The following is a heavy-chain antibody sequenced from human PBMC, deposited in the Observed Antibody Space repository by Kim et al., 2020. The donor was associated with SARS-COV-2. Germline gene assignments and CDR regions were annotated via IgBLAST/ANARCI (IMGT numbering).Heavy chain of an antibody. CDR3: ARDWLVVVPAAMSRRYNWFDP. CDR1: GFTFSSYS. D-gene: IGHD2-2*01. V-gene: IGHV3-48*02. J-gene: IGHJ5*02. Sequence: GGSLRLSCAASGFTFSSYSMNWVRQAPGKGLEWVSYISSSSSTIYYADSVKGRFTISRDNAKNSLYLQMNSLRDEDTAVYYCARDWLVVVPAAMSRRYNWFDPWGQGTLVTVSS. CDR2: ISSSSSTI.